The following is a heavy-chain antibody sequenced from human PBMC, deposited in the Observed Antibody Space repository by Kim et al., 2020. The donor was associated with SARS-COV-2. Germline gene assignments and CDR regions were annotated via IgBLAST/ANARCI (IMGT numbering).Heavy chain of an antibody. V-gene: IGHV3-7*05. CDR1: GFSIDDYW. D-gene: IGHD6-19*01. J-gene: IGHJ4*02. Sequence: GGSLRLSCVSSGFSIDDYWMNWIRQAPGKGLEWVAIIKQDGSETIYANSLRGRFTISRDNKKNSLYLEMNSLTGGDSAVYYCAAGIGWEIDYWGQGTLVTVS. CDR2: IKQDGSET. CDR3: AAGIGWEIDY.